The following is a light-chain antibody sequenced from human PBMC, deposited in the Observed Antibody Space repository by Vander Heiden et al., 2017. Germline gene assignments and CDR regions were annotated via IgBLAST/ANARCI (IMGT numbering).Light chain of an antibody. Sequence: SYDLTQPPSVSVSPGQTASITCSGDNLGDKFASWYQQRPGRSPVLLIYQDNKRPSGISERFSGSNSGNTATLIISGTQAIDEAVYYCQAWDGDTYVFGTGTEVTVL. CDR2: QDN. J-gene: IGLJ1*01. V-gene: IGLV3-1*01. CDR1: NLGDKF. CDR3: QAWDGDTYV.